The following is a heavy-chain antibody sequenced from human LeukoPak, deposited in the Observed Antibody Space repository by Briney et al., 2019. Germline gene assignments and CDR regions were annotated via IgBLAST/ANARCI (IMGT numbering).Heavy chain of an antibody. J-gene: IGHJ6*02. CDR1: GSTFSSYD. CDR3: ARVRSGSLGYYGMDV. D-gene: IGHD1-26*01. CDR2: IGTVGDT. V-gene: IGHV3-13*01. Sequence: GGSLRLSCAASGSTFSSYDMHRVRQVTGKGLEWVSDIGTVGDTYYAGSVKGRFTISRENAKNSLYLQMNSLRAGDTAVYYCARVRSGSLGYYGMDVWGQGTTVTVSS.